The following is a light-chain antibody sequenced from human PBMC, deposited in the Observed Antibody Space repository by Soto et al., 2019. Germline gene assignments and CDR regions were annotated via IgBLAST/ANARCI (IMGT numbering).Light chain of an antibody. CDR1: SSNIGAGYD. Sequence: QSVLTQPPSVSGAPGQRVTISCTGSSSNIGAGYDVHWYQQLPGTAPKLLIYGNSNRPSGVPDRFSGSKSGTSASLAITGLHAEDEDDYYCQSYDSSLRGLVVFGGGTKLTVL. J-gene: IGLJ2*01. CDR3: QSYDSSLRGLVV. V-gene: IGLV1-40*01. CDR2: GNS.